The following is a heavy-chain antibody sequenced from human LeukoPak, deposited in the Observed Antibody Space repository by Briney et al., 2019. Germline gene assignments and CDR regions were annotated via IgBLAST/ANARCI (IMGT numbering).Heavy chain of an antibody. CDR3: ARVLTGENAFDI. D-gene: IGHD7-27*01. CDR2: INPNSGGA. J-gene: IGHJ3*02. Sequence: ASVKVSCKASGYTFTGYYMHWVRQAPGQGLEWMGWINPNSGGANYAQKFQGRVTMTRDTSISTAYMELSRLRSDGTAVYYCARVLTGENAFDIWGQGTMVTVSS. V-gene: IGHV1-2*02. CDR1: GYTFTGYY.